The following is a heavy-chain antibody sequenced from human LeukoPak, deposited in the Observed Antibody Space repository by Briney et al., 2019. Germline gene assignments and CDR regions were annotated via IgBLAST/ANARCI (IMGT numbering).Heavy chain of an antibody. CDR3: AKDYCSSTTCYYNY. D-gene: IGHD2-2*01. CDR2: ISGSGGST. Sequence: GGSLRLSCAASGFTFSSYAMSWVRQAPGKGLEWVSAISGSGGSTYYADSVKGRFTISRDNSKNTLYLQMNSLRAEDTAVYYCAKDYCSSTTCYYNYWGQGTLVTVSS. V-gene: IGHV3-23*01. CDR1: GFTFSSYA. J-gene: IGHJ4*02.